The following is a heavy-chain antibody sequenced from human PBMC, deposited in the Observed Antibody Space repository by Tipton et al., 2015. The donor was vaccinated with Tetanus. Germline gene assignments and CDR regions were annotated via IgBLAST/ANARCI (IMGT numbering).Heavy chain of an antibody. D-gene: IGHD3-16*01. V-gene: IGHV3-15*04. CDR2: IESKTDGGAA. CDR1: GFTFNNYA. CDR3: TSTRKIMITLFGEPIPRDWRFVL. J-gene: IGHJ2*01. Sequence: SLRLSCIASGFTFNNYAMHWVRQAPGKGLEWVGRIESKTDGGAADYGAPVKGRFTISRDDSKNTVYLQMNSLKMEDTAVYFCTSTRKIMITLFGEPIPRDWRFVLWGRGTLVTVSS.